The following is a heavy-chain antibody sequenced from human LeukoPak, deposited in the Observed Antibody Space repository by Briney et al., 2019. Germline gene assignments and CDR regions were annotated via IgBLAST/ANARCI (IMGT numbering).Heavy chain of an antibody. Sequence: SETLSLTCAVYGGSFSGYYWSWIRQPPGKGLEWIGEINHSGSTNYNPSLKSRVTISLDTSKNQFSLKLSSVTAADTSAYYCSRSIPAFYYCGMDVWGQGTTVTVSS. J-gene: IGHJ6*02. CDR1: GGSFSGYY. CDR3: SRSIPAFYYCGMDV. D-gene: IGHD2-2*01. V-gene: IGHV4-34*01. CDR2: INHSGST.